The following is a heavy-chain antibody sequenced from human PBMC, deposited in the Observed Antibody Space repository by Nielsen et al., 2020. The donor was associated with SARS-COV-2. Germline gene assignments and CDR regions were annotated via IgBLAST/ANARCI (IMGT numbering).Heavy chain of an antibody. V-gene: IGHV4-4*02. CDR3: ARVGGYGDYIYYYYGMDV. CDR2: IYHSGST. CDR1: GGSISSSNW. J-gene: IGHJ6*02. D-gene: IGHD4-17*01. Sequence: SETLSLTCAVSGGSISSSNWWSWVRQPPGKGLEWIGEIYHSGSTNYNPSLKSRVTISVDTSKNQFSLKLSSVTAADTAVYYCARVGGYGDYIYYYYGMDVWGQGTTVTVSS.